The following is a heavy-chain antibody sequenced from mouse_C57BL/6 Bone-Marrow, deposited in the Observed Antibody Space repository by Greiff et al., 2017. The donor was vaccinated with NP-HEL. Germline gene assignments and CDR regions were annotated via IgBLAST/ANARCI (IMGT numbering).Heavy chain of an antibody. Sequence: QVHVKQPGAELVKPGASVKLSCKASGYTFTSYWMHWVKQRPGQGLEWIGMIHPNSGSTNYNEKFKSKATLTVDKSSSTAYMQLSSLTSEDSAVYYCARPNWDDAMDYWGQGTSATVSS. D-gene: IGHD4-1*02. CDR1: GYTFTSYW. J-gene: IGHJ4*01. V-gene: IGHV1-64*01. CDR3: ARPNWDDAMDY. CDR2: IHPNSGST.